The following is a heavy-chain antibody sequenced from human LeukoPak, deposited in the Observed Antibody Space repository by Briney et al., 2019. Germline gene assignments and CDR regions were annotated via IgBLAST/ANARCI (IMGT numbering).Heavy chain of an antibody. CDR1: GYTFTGYY. Sequence: GASVKVSCKASGYTFTGYYIHWVRQAPGQGLEWMGWINPHSGGTNYAQKFQDRVTMTTDRSTNTAFMELRSLRSDDTAVYYCARSGAHRYNWNDVGFWFDPWGQGTLVTVSS. CDR2: INPHSGGT. J-gene: IGHJ5*02. D-gene: IGHD1-1*01. V-gene: IGHV1-2*02. CDR3: ARSGAHRYNWNDVGFWFDP.